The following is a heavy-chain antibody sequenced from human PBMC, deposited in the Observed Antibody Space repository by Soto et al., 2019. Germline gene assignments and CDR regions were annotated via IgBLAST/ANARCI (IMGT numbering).Heavy chain of an antibody. CDR3: AKGPEQLVHGVFDY. V-gene: IGHV3-23*01. CDR2: IGAGGGGT. D-gene: IGHD6-6*01. J-gene: IGHJ4*02. CDR1: GFTLTNYV. Sequence: QPGGSLRLSCVASGFTLTNYVMSWVRQPPGKGLEWVSGIGAGGGGTYYADSVKGRFTISRDNSKNTLYLQMDSLRAEDTAVYYCAKGPEQLVHGVFDYWGQGTLVTVSS.